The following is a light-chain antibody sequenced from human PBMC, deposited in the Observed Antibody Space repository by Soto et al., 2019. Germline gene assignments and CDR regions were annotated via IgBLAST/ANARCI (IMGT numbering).Light chain of an antibody. CDR3: MQGTYWPRLT. V-gene: IGKV2-30*01. J-gene: IGKJ4*01. CDR2: KVS. CDR1: QSLVYSDGNPY. Sequence: DVVITQSPLSLPVTLGQPASISCRSSQSLVYSDGNPYLNWFHQRPGQSPKRLIYKVSNRDSGGPDRFSGSGSVTDFTLKISRVEAEDVEVYYGMQGTYWPRLTFGGGTKVEIK.